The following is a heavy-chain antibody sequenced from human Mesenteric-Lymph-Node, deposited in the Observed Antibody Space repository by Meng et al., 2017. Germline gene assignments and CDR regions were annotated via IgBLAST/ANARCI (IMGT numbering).Heavy chain of an antibody. D-gene: IGHD5-12*01. V-gene: IGHV1-18*01. CDR3: AREGQSVASNGCDY. CDR1: GYTFTHYG. CDR2: ISVYNGNT. J-gene: IGHJ4*02. Sequence: ASVKVSCKASGYTFTHYGISWVRQVPGQGLEWLGWISVYNGNTNSAQNLQGRFTMTMDITTNTAYMELTSLRSDDTAFYYCAREGQSVASNGCDYWGQGTLVTVSS.